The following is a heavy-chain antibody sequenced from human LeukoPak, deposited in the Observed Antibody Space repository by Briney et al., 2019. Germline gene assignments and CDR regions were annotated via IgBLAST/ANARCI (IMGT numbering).Heavy chain of an antibody. CDR2: IKQDGSEK. CDR3: ARLVEGSSWYQYYYYYYGMDV. D-gene: IGHD6-13*01. Sequence: GGSLRLSCAASGFTFSSYWMSWVRQAPGKGLEWVANIKQDGSEKYYVDSVKGRFTISRDSAKNSLYLQMNSLRAEDTAVYYCARLVEGSSWYQYYYYYYGMDVWGKGTTVTVSS. V-gene: IGHV3-7*03. CDR1: GFTFSSYW. J-gene: IGHJ6*04.